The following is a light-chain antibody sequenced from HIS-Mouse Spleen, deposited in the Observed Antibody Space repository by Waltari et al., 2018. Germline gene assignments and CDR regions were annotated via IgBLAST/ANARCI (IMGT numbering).Light chain of an antibody. Sequence: QSALTQPASVSGSPGQSITLSCTGTSSAVGGYNYVSWYQQHPGKAPKLMIYEVSNRPSGVSNRFSGSKSGNTASLTISGLQAEDEADYYCSSYTSSRVFGGGTKLTVL. CDR2: EVS. V-gene: IGLV2-14*01. J-gene: IGLJ3*02. CDR3: SSYTSSRV. CDR1: SSAVGGYNY.